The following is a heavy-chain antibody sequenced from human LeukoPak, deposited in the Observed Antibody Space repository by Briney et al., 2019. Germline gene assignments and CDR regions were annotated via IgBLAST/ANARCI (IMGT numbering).Heavy chain of an antibody. D-gene: IGHD5-18*01. J-gene: IGHJ4*02. CDR1: GYTFSSYG. CDR3: ARSRASYGDPFDY. CDR2: ISVYNGNT. Sequence: GASVKVSCKASGYTFSSYGISWVRQAPGQGLEWVGWISVYNGNTDYAQKVKGRVTMTTDTSTSTAYMELRSLRSDDTAVYYCARSRASYGDPFDYWGQGTLVTVSS. V-gene: IGHV1-18*01.